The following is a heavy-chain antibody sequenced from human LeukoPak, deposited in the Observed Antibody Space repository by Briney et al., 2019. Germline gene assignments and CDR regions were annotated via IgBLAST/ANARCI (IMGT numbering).Heavy chain of an antibody. J-gene: IGHJ4*02. D-gene: IGHD3-22*01. CDR1: GFTFRSYT. V-gene: IGHV3-48*01. Sequence: GGSLRLSCAASGFTFRSYTMNWVRQAPGKGLEWVSYISSSSSTIYYADSVKGRFTISRDNSKNTLYLQMNSLRAEDTAVYYCAKASVYYYDSSGYSFDYWGQGTLVTVSS. CDR3: AKASVYYYDSSGYSFDY. CDR2: ISSSSSTI.